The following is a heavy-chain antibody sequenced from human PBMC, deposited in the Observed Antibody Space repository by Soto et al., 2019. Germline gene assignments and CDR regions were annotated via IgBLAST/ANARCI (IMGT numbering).Heavy chain of an antibody. CDR2: IRSNAFGGAS. J-gene: IGHJ4*02. Sequence: PGESLRLSCTASGFTFGDYAMSWFRQAPGKGLEWVGFIRSNAFGGASIYAASVKGRFSISRDDSKSIAYLQMNSLKIEDTAVYYCTKDRDILTGYYSPNSFDYWGQGT. CDR3: TKDRDILTGYYSPNSFDY. CDR1: GFTFGDYA. D-gene: IGHD3-9*01. V-gene: IGHV3-49*03.